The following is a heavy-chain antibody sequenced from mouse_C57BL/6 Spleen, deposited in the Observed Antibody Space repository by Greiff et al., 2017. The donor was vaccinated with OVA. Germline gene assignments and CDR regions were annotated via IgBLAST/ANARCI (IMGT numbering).Heavy chain of an antibody. D-gene: IGHD2-5*01. CDR3: ARSRDYSNYVLFDY. CDR2: IYPGGGYT. CDR1: GYTFTNYW. Sequence: QVQLQQSGAELVRPGTSVKMSCKASGYTFTNYWIGWAKQRPGHGLEWIGDIYPGGGYTNYNEKFKGKATLTADKSSSTAYMQFSSLTSEDSAIYYCARSRDYSNYVLFDYWGQGTTLTVSS. J-gene: IGHJ2*01. V-gene: IGHV1-63*01.